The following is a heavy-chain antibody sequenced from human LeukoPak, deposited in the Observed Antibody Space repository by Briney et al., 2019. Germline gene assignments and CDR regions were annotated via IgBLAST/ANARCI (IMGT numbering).Heavy chain of an antibody. V-gene: IGHV1-69*05. CDR1: GGTFSSYA. D-gene: IGHD6-19*01. CDR2: IIPIFGTA. Sequence: SVKVSCKASGGTFSSYAISWVRQAPGQGLEWMGRIIPIFGTANYAQKFQGRVTITTDESTSTAYMELSSLRSEDTGVYYCARDKLGTVAGNINWFDPWGQGTLVTVSS. J-gene: IGHJ5*02. CDR3: ARDKLGTVAGNINWFDP.